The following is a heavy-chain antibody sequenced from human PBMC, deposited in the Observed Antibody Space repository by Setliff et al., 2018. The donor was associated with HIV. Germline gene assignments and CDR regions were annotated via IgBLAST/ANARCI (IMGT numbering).Heavy chain of an antibody. CDR1: GDSVSSDAYY. D-gene: IGHD6-19*01. CDR2: VYHDGGT. J-gene: IGHJ4*02. Sequence: SETLSLTCTVSGDSVSSDAYYWTWIRQHPGKGLEWIGYVYHDGGTYYNPSLKSRLSISVDESKNQFSLKLSSVTAADTAVYYCATYYIAVASTFPYWGQGTLVTVSS. V-gene: IGHV4-31*09. CDR3: ATYYIAVASTFPY.